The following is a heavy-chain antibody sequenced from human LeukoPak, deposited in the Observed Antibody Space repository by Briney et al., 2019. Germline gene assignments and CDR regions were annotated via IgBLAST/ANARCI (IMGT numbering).Heavy chain of an antibody. J-gene: IGHJ6*03. CDR3: ARENYYYYYMDV. Sequence: SVKVSCKASGGTFSSYAISWVRQAPGQGLEWMGGIIPIFGTANYAQKFQGRVTITADKSTSTAYMELSSLRSEDTAVYYCARENYYYYYMDVWGKGTTVTVSS. V-gene: IGHV1-69*06. CDR2: IIPIFGTA. CDR1: GGTFSSYA.